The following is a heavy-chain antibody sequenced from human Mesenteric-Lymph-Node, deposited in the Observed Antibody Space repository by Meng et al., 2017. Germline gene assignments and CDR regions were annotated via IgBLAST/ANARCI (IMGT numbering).Heavy chain of an antibody. D-gene: IGHD3-16*01. CDR3: ARGQIWGAYYYYGMDV. CDR2: IYYSGST. V-gene: IGHV4-39*07. CDR1: GGSISSSSCN. J-gene: IGHJ6*02. Sequence: SETLSLTCTVSGGSISSSSCNWGWIRQPPGKGLEWIGSIYYSGSTFHNPSLKSRVTISVDTSTNQFSLKLSSVTAADTAVYYCARGQIWGAYYYYGMDVWGQGTTVTVSS.